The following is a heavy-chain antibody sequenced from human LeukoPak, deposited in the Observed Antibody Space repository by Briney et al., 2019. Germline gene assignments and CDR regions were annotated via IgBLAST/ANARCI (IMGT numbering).Heavy chain of an antibody. D-gene: IGHD6-13*01. Sequence: PSETLSLTCTVSGGSISSSNWWSWVRQPPGKGLEWIGEIYHSGSTNYNPSLKSRVTISVDKSKNQFSLKLSSVTAADTAVYYCARVSSSWYSPYFQHWGQGTLVTVSS. CDR3: ARVSSSWYSPYFQH. J-gene: IGHJ1*01. CDR2: IYHSGST. V-gene: IGHV4-4*02. CDR1: GGSISSSNW.